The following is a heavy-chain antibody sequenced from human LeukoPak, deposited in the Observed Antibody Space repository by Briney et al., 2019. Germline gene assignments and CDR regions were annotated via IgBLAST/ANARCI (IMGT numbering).Heavy chain of an antibody. CDR2: INAGNGNT. CDR1: GYTFTSYA. CDR3: ARDLGGTGDHDY. V-gene: IGHV1-3*01. J-gene: IGHJ4*02. D-gene: IGHD2-15*01. Sequence: ASVKVSCKASGYTFTSYAMHWVRQTPGQRLEWMGWINAGNGNTKYSQKLQGRLTITRDTSASTAYMELSSLRSEDTAVYYCARDLGGTGDHDYWGQGTLVTVSS.